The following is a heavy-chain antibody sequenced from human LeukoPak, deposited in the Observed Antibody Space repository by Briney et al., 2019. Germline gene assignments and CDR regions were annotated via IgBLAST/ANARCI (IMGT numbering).Heavy chain of an antibody. CDR2: ISGSGGST. D-gene: IGHD3-10*01. CDR3: AKEEWGFGEFPLFMDV. CDR1: GFTVSSYG. Sequence: PGGSLRLSCAASGFTVSSYGMSWVRQAPGKGLEWVSAISGSGGSTYYADSVKGRFIISRDKSKNTLYLQMNSLRAEDTAVYYCAKEEWGFGEFPLFMDVWGKGTTVTVSS. V-gene: IGHV3-23*01. J-gene: IGHJ6*03.